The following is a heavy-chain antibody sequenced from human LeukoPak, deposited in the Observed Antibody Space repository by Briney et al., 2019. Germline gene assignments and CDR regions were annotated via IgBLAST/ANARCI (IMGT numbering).Heavy chain of an antibody. Sequence: SETLSLTCAVYGGSFSGYYWSWIRQPPGKGLEWIGEINHSGSTNYNPSLKSRVTISVDTSKNQFSLKLSSVTAADTAVYHCASHPRYYDILTGYYKALDAFDIWGQGTMVTVSS. D-gene: IGHD3-9*01. CDR3: ASHPRYYDILTGYYKALDAFDI. CDR2: INHSGST. CDR1: GGSFSGYY. J-gene: IGHJ3*02. V-gene: IGHV4-34*01.